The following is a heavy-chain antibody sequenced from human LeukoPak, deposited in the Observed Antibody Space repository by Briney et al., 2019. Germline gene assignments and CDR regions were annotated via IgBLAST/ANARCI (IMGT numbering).Heavy chain of an antibody. D-gene: IGHD3-3*01. CDR2: TNPKTDGA. J-gene: IGHJ4*02. V-gene: IGHV1-2*02. Sequence: ASVKVSCKASGYTFTDYFVHWVRQAPGHGLEWMGWTNPKTDGANSAQTFHGRVTMTRDTSINTAYMELSGLSSDDTAVYYCARVVRSFDAWSGYYADYWGQGTQVTVSS. CDR3: ARVVRSFDAWSGYYADY. CDR1: GYTFTDYF.